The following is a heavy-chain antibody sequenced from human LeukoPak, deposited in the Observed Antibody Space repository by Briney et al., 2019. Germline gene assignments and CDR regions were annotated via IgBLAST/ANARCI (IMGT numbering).Heavy chain of an antibody. CDR3: ARVSLGAMDY. D-gene: IGHD3-3*01. V-gene: IGHV4-34*01. Sequence: SETPSLTCAVYGGSFSGYYWSWIRQPPGKGLEWIGEINHRGSTNYNPSLKSRVTISVDTSKNQFSLKLSSVTAADTAVYYCARVSLGAMDYWGQGTLVTVSS. CDR1: GGSFSGYY. CDR2: INHRGST. J-gene: IGHJ4*02.